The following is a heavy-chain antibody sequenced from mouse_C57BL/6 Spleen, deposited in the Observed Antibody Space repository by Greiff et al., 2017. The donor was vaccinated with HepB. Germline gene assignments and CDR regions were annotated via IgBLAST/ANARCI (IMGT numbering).Heavy chain of an antibody. D-gene: IGHD1-1*01. Sequence: QVQLQQPGAELVKPGASVKLSCKASGYTFTSYWMQWVKQRPGQGLEWIGEIDPSDSYTNYNQKFKGKATLTVDTSSSTAYMQLSSLTSEDSAVYYCARRGVCDGSGYSFACWGQGTLVTVSA. CDR3: ARRGVCDGSGYSFAC. V-gene: IGHV1-50*01. CDR1: GYTFTSYW. J-gene: IGHJ3*01. CDR2: IDPSDSYT.